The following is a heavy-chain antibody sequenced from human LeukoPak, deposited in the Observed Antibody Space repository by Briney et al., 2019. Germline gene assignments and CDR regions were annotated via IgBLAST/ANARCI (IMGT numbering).Heavy chain of an antibody. V-gene: IGHV3-53*01. J-gene: IGHJ6*02. Sequence: GGSLRLSCAASGFTLSSNYMSWVRQAPGKGLEWVSVIYSGGSTYSTDSVTGRFTLSRDNSKNTLYLQMNSLRAYDTAVYYCARDTITIFGVVTLGPYGMDVWGQGTTVTVSS. CDR3: ARDTITIFGVVTLGPYGMDV. CDR1: GFTLSSNY. CDR2: IYSGGST. D-gene: IGHD3-3*01.